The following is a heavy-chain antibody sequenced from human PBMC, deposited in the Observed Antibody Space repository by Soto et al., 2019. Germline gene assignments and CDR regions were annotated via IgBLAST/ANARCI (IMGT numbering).Heavy chain of an antibody. CDR1: GYTFSDFD. Sequence: ASVKVSCKASGYTFSDFDINWLRQAAGQGPEWMGWMNAKSGDTFSAQRLQGKFNMTWDTSLSTAYREVGSLTSDDAAIYYCARGNPFNYAGFDVWGQGTTVTVSS. D-gene: IGHD3-16*01. CDR3: ARGNPFNYAGFDV. J-gene: IGHJ6*02. V-gene: IGHV1-8*01. CDR2: MNAKSGDT.